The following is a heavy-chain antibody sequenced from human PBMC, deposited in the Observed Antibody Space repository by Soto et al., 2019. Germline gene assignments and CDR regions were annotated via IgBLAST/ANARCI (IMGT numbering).Heavy chain of an antibody. Sequence: GGSLRLSCAASGFTFSNAWMSWVRQAPGKGLEWVGRIKSKTDGGTTDYAAPVKGRFTISRDDSKNTLYLQMNSLKTEDTAVYYCTYPGPVTTFYDYYYYMDVWGKGTTVTVSS. CDR3: TYPGPVTTFYDYYYYMDV. CDR1: GFTFSNAW. J-gene: IGHJ6*03. V-gene: IGHV3-15*01. D-gene: IGHD4-4*01. CDR2: IKSKTDGGTT.